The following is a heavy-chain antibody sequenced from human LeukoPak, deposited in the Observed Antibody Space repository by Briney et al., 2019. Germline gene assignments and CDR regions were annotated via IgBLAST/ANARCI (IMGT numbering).Heavy chain of an antibody. J-gene: IGHJ6*02. CDR1: GGSISSFY. V-gene: IGHV4-59*01. D-gene: IGHD1-26*01. CDR2: IYYSGST. CDR3: ARGAEGYYYYGMDV. Sequence: SETLSLTCTVSGGSISSFYWSWIRQPPGKGLEWIGYIYYSGSTNYNPSLKSRVTISVDTSKNQFSLKLSSVTAADTAVYYCARGAEGYYYYGMDVWGQGTTVTVSS.